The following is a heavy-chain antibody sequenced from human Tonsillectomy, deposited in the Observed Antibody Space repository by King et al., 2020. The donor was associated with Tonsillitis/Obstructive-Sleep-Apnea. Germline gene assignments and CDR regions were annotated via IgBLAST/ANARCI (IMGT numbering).Heavy chain of an antibody. CDR1: GGSFSAYY. CDR3: ARGDLLTGYYASTDFDY. Sequence: VQLPQWGAGLLKPSETLSLNCAVYGGSFSAYYWSWIRQPPGKGLEWIGEINHSGSTKYNPSLKSRVIISLDTSKNQFSLKLSSVTAADTAVYYCARGDLLTGYYASTDFDYWGQGTLVTVSS. V-gene: IGHV4-34*01. D-gene: IGHD3-9*01. CDR2: INHSGST. J-gene: IGHJ4*02.